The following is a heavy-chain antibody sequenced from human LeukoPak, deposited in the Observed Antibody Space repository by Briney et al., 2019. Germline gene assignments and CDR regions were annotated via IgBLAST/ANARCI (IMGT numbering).Heavy chain of an antibody. CDR1: GGSISSYY. CDR2: IYYSGST. V-gene: IGHV4-59*01. CDR3: ARGDSSGWYTQYYFDY. Sequence: PSETLSLTCTVSGGSISSYYWSWIRHPPGKGLEWIGYIYYSGSTNYNPSLKSRVTISVDTSKNQFSLKLSSVTAADTAVYYCARGDSSGWYTQYYFDYWGQGTLVTVSS. J-gene: IGHJ4*02. D-gene: IGHD6-19*01.